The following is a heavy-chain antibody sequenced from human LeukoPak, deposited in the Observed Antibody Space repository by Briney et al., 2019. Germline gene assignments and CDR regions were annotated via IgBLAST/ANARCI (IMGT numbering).Heavy chain of an antibody. CDR1: GYSFTSYW. V-gene: IGHV5-51*01. J-gene: IGHJ6*02. CDR3: ARQEAAGTGYYYYGMDV. D-gene: IGHD6-13*01. Sequence: GESLKIYCKGSGYSFTSYWIGWVRQMPGKGLEWMGIIYPGDSDTRYSPSFQGQVTISADKSISTAYLQWSSLKASDTAMYYCARQEAAGTGYYYYGMDVRGQGTTVTVSS. CDR2: IYPGDSDT.